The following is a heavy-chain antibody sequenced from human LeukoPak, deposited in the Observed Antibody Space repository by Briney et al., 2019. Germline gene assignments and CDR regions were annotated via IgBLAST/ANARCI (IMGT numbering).Heavy chain of an antibody. V-gene: IGHV3-23*01. CDR2: ISGSGGST. CDR3: AKDDRIQLSGNYYYGMDV. J-gene: IGHJ6*02. Sequence: GGSLRLSCAASGFTFSSYAMSWVRQAPGKGLEWVAAISGSGGSTYYADSVKGWFTISRDNSKNTLYLQMNSLRAEDTAVYYCAKDDRIQLSGNYYYGMDVWGQGTTVTVSS. D-gene: IGHD5-18*01. CDR1: GFTFSSYA.